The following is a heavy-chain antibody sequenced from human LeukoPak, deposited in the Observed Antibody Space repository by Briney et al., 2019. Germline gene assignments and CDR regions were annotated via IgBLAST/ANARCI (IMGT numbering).Heavy chain of an antibody. CDR3: ARSLYDILTGPRDGGFHY. D-gene: IGHD3-9*01. CDR2: IYYSGST. V-gene: IGHV4-59*01. Sequence: SETLSLTCTISGGSISSYYWSWIRQPPGKGLEWIGYIYYSGSTNYNPSLKSRVTISVDTSKNQFSLKLSSVTAADTAVYYCARSLYDILTGPRDGGFHYWGQGTLVTVSS. CDR1: GGSISSYY. J-gene: IGHJ4*02.